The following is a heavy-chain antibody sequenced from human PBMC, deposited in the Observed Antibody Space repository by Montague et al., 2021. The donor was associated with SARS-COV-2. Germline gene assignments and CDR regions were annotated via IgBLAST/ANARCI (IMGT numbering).Heavy chain of an antibody. Sequence: SETLSLTCTVSGYSISSGYYWGWIRQPPGKGLEWIGSIYHSGSTYYNPSLKSRVTISVDTSKNQFSLKLSSVTAADTAVYYCAVNSNYYYYGRDVWGQGTTVTVSS. V-gene: IGHV4-38-2*02. CDR1: GYSISSGYY. CDR2: IYHSGST. D-gene: IGHD4-11*01. J-gene: IGHJ6*02. CDR3: AVNSNYYYYGRDV.